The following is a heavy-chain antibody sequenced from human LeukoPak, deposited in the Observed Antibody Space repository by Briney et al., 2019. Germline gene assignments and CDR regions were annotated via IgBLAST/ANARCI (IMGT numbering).Heavy chain of an antibody. V-gene: IGHV3-23*01. CDR1: GFNFRDYA. CDR3: AKDGPKGDEPLDY. CDR2: ISGSGGST. Sequence: GGSLRLSCAASGFNFRDYALSWVRQAPGKGLEWVSAISGSGGSTYYADSVKGRFTISRDISKNTLHLQMNSLRAEDTAVYYCAKDGPKGDEPLDYWGQGTLVTVSS. D-gene: IGHD3-16*01. J-gene: IGHJ4*02.